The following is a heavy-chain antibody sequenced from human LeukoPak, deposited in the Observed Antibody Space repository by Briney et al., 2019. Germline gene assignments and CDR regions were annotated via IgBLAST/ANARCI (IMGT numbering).Heavy chain of an antibody. Sequence: SETLSLTYTVSGGSISSYYWSWLRQPPGKGREWIGYIYYSGTTNYNPSLKSRVTISVDTSKNQFSLKLSSVTAADTAVYYCARGVYIAAAQYGYWGQGTLVPVSS. D-gene: IGHD6-13*01. CDR3: ARGVYIAAAQYGY. V-gene: IGHV4-59*01. CDR1: GGSISSYY. CDR2: IYYSGTT. J-gene: IGHJ4*02.